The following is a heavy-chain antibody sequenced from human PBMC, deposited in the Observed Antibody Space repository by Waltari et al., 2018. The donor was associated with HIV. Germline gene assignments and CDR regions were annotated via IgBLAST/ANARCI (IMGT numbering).Heavy chain of an antibody. D-gene: IGHD2-2*01. V-gene: IGHV4-61*01. Sequence: QVQLQESGPGLVKPSETLSLTCTVSGGSVSSGSYYWSWIRQPPGKGLDWIGYIYYSGYTNYNPSLKSRVTISVDTSKNQFSLKLSSVSAADTAVYYCARSAAKFSLNWNFDLWGRGTLVTVSS. CDR3: ARSAAKFSLNWNFDL. J-gene: IGHJ2*01. CDR2: IYYSGYT. CDR1: GGSVSSGSYY.